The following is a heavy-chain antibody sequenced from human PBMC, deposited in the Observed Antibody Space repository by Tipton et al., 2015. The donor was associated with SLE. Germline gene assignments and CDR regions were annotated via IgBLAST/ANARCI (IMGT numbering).Heavy chain of an antibody. CDR1: GGSFSGYY. V-gene: IGHV4-34*01. J-gene: IGHJ3*02. CDR2: INHSGST. Sequence: LRLSCAVYGGSFSGYYWSWIRQPPGKGLEWIGEINHSGSTNYNPSLKSRVTISEDTSKNQFSLKLSSVTAADTAVYYCARVRPQTGTTDAFDIWGQGTMVTVSS. D-gene: IGHD1-7*01. CDR3: ARVRPQTGTTDAFDI.